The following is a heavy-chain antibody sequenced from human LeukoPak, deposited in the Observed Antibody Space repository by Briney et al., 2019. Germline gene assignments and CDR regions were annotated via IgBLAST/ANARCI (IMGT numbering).Heavy chain of an antibody. CDR3: AKGPYYDVLTGPRNWFDP. CDR1: GGSISSGGYY. Sequence: SETLSLTCTVSGGSISSGGYYWSWIRQHPGKGLEWIGYIYYSGSTYYNPSLKSRVTISVDTSKNQFSLKLSSVTAADTAVYYCAKGPYYDVLTGPRNWFDPWGQGTLVTVSS. D-gene: IGHD3-9*01. J-gene: IGHJ5*02. CDR2: IYYSGST. V-gene: IGHV4-31*03.